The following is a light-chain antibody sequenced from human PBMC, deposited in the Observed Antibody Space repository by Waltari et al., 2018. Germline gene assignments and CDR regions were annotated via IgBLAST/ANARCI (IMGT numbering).Light chain of an antibody. V-gene: IGLV1-51*01. CDR3: GAWDSSLTAGV. J-gene: IGLJ3*02. Sequence: QSVLTQPPSVSAAPGQMVAISCSGGASHVAHNFVSWYQQLPGTVPKLLIYDDSRRPSGIPDRFSGSKSGTSATLAITGLQTGDEADYYCGAWDSSLTAGVFGEGTKLTVL. CDR2: DDS. CDR1: ASHVAHNF.